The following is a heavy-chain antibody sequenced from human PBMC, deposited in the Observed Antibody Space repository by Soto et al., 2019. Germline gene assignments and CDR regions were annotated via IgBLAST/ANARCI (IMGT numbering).Heavy chain of an antibody. CDR3: ARDQGYCSGGSCYVAGY. J-gene: IGHJ4*02. V-gene: IGHV3-74*01. Sequence: EVQLVESGRGLVQPGGSLRLSCAASGFTFSTYWMHWVRQAPGKGLVWVSRINSDGSTTDYADSVRGRFTISRDNAKNTLYLQMNSLRAEDTAVYYCARDQGYCSGGSCYVAGYWGQGTLVTVSS. CDR2: INSDGSTT. D-gene: IGHD2-15*01. CDR1: GFTFSTYW.